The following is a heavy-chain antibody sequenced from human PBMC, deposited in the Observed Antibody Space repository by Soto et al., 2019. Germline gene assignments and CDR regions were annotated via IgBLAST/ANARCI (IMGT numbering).Heavy chain of an antibody. Sequence: SVKVSCKASGGTFRSYVISWVRQAPGQGLEWMGGIIPLLGTTNLAQKFQGRVTISADESTSTAYMDLSSLRSEDTGVYYCATRIAARPDYFDYWARGTLVTVSS. J-gene: IGHJ4*02. V-gene: IGHV1-69*13. CDR2: IIPLLGTT. CDR1: GGTFRSYV. D-gene: IGHD6-6*01. CDR3: ATRIAARPDYFDY.